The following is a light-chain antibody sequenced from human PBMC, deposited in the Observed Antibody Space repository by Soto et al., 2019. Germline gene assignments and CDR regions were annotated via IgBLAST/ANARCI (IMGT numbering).Light chain of an antibody. V-gene: IGKV1-5*03. Sequence: DIQMTQSPSTLSAFVGDRVTIAFRASQSISSWLAWYQQKPGKAPKLLVYQASTLESGVPLRFSGSGSGTEFTLTINSLQSDDFATYYCQQYDSYSWTFGQGTKVDI. J-gene: IGKJ1*01. CDR1: QSISSW. CDR3: QQYDSYSWT. CDR2: QAS.